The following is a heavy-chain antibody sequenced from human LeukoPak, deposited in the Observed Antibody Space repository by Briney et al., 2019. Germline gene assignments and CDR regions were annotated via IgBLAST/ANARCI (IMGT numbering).Heavy chain of an antibody. CDR2: INHSGST. V-gene: IGHV4-34*01. CDR1: GGSFSGYY. CDR3: ARGRADIVVVTATTNWFDP. D-gene: IGHD2-21*02. Sequence: SETLSLTCAVYGGSFSGYYWSWIRQPPGEGLEWIGEINHSGSTNYNPSLKSRVTISVDTSKNQFSLKLSSVTAADTAVYYCARGRADIVVVTATTNWFDPWGQGTLVTVSS. J-gene: IGHJ5*02.